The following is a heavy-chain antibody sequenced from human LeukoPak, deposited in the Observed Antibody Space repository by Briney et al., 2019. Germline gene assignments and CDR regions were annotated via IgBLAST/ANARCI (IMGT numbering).Heavy chain of an antibody. CDR1: GGSISSSSYY. V-gene: IGHV4-39*01. Sequence: SETLSLTCTVSGGSISSSSYYWGWIRQPPGKGLEWIGSIYYSGSTYYNPSLKSRVTISVDTSENQFSLKLSSVTAADTAVYYCARHTGGVLRYFDWLSLDLKRNWFDPWGQGTLVTVSS. CDR3: ARHTGGVLRYFDWLSLDLKRNWFDP. J-gene: IGHJ5*02. CDR2: IYYSGST. D-gene: IGHD3-9*01.